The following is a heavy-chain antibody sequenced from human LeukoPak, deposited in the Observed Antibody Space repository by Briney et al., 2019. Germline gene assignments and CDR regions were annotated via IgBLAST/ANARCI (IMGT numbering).Heavy chain of an antibody. CDR1: GGTFSSYT. V-gene: IGHV1-69*02. CDR2: IIPILGIA. D-gene: IGHD3-16*01. Sequence: ASVKVSCKASGGTFSSYTISWVRQAPGQGLEWMGRIIPILGIANYAQKFQGRVTITADKSTGTAYMELSSLRSEDTAVYYCVGPLNTLGGPEYYYYYGMDVWGQGTTVTVSS. CDR3: VGPLNTLGGPEYYYYYGMDV. J-gene: IGHJ6*02.